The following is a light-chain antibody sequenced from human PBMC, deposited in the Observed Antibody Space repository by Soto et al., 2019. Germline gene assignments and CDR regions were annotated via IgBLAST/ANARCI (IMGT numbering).Light chain of an antibody. CDR1: SSDVGGYYY. V-gene: IGLV2-8*01. CDR2: EVS. CDR3: SSYAGTNTPYV. Sequence: QSALAQPPYASGSPGQSVTISCTGTSSDVGGYYYVSWYQQHPGKAPKLMIYEVSKRPSGVPDRFSGSKSGNTASLTVSGLQAEDEADYYCSSYAGTNTPYVFGTGTKVTVL. J-gene: IGLJ1*01.